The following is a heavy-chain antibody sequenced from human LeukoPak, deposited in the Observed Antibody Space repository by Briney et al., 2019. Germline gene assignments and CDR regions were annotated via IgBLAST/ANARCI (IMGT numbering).Heavy chain of an antibody. D-gene: IGHD6-19*01. Sequence: PGRSLRLSCAASGFTFSSYGMHWARQAPGKGLEWVAVISYDGSNKYYADSVKGRFTISRDNSKNTLYLQMNSLRAEDTAVYYCAKDQRQWAAVGDYWGQGTLVTVSS. CDR2: ISYDGSNK. V-gene: IGHV3-30*18. J-gene: IGHJ4*02. CDR3: AKDQRQWAAVGDY. CDR1: GFTFSSYG.